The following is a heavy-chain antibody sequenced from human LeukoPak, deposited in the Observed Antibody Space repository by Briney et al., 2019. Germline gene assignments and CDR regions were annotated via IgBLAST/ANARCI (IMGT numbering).Heavy chain of an antibody. Sequence: GGSLRLSCAASGFIFSTYSMNWVRQAPGKGLEWVSYISGSSSTIYFADSVKGRFTISRDNAKSSLFLQINSLRAEDTAVYYCVRASHIVVVTGIPQGYYYYMDVRGKGTTVTISS. D-gene: IGHD2-21*02. J-gene: IGHJ6*03. V-gene: IGHV3-48*01. CDR2: ISGSSSTI. CDR1: GFIFSTYS. CDR3: VRASHIVVVTGIPQGYYYYMDV.